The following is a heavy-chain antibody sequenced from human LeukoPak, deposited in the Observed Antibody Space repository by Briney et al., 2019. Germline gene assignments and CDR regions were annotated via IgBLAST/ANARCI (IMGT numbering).Heavy chain of an antibody. CDR3: ARDLTYQLHYFDY. J-gene: IGHJ4*02. CDR2: INWNGGST. CDR1: GFTFDDYA. V-gene: IGHV3-20*04. D-gene: IGHD2-2*01. Sequence: GGSLRLSCAASGFTFDDYAMSWVRQAPGKGLEWVSGINWNGGSTDYADSVKGRFTISRDNAKNSLYQQMNSLRAEDAALYYCARDLTYQLHYFDYWGQGTLVTVSS.